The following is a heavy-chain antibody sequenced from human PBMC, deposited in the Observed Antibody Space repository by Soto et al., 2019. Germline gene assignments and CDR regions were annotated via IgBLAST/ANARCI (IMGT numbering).Heavy chain of an antibody. CDR1: GGSISSGGYY. CDR3: ARGTHCSSTSCYNWFDP. CDR2: IYYSGST. V-gene: IGHV4-31*03. Sequence: QVQLQESGPGLVKPSQTLSLTCTVSGGSISSGGYYWSWIRQHPGKGLEWIGYIYYSGSTYYNPSLKSRVTISVDTSKNQFSLKLSSVTAADTAVYYCARGTHCSSTSCYNWFDPWGQRTLVTVSS. J-gene: IGHJ5*02. D-gene: IGHD2-2*02.